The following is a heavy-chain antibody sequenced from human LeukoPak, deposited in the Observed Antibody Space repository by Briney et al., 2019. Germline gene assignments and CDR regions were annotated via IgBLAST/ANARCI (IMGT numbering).Heavy chain of an antibody. CDR2: IWYGGSNK. V-gene: IGHV3-30*02. J-gene: IGHJ4*02. CDR1: GFTFSSYG. D-gene: IGHD2-21*01. CDR3: AKADCGGDCSMFDY. Sequence: TGGSLRLSCAASGFTFSSYGMHWVRQAPGKGLEWVALIWYGGSNKYYADSVKGRFTISRDNSKNTLYLQMNSLRAEDTAVYYCAKADCGGDCSMFDYWGQGTLVTVSS.